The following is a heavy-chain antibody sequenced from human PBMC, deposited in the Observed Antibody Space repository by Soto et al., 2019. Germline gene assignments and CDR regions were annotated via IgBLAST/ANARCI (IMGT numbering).Heavy chain of an antibody. D-gene: IGHD2-2*01. Sequence: GSLGLSCAASGFTFSTYWMHWIRQVPGKGLEWVSRINRDASHTYYADSVKGRFTISRDNAKNTLHLEMNSLRAEDTAVYYCVRAGHGITPSCYGNWFEPWGPGTRLAVCS. CDR1: GFTFSTYW. CDR2: INRDASHT. J-gene: IGHJ5*02. CDR3: VRAGHGITPSCYGNWFEP. V-gene: IGHV3-74*01.